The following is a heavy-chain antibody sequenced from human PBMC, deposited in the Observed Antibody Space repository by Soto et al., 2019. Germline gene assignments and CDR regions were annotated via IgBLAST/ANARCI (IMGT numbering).Heavy chain of an antibody. CDR1: GGSISSYY. CDR3: ARRYGGNFDY. D-gene: IGHD1-26*01. V-gene: IGHV4-59*01. Sequence: SETLSLTCTVSGGSISSYYWSWIRQPPGKGLEWIGYIYYSGSTNYNPSLKSRVTISVDTSKNQFSLKLTSVTAADTAVYYCARRYGGNFDYWGQGALVTVSS. J-gene: IGHJ4*02. CDR2: IYYSGST.